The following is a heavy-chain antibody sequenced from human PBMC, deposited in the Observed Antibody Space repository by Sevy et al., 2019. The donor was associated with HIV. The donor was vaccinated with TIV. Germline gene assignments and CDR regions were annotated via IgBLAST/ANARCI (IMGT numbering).Heavy chain of an antibody. Sequence: GGSLRLSCAASGFTFSSYGMHWVRQAPGKGLEWVALIWYDGSSKYYADSVKGRFTISRDNSKNTLYLQMNSLSAEDTDVSYCASGAYYYASRTENFDYWGQGTLVTVSS. CDR3: ASGAYYYASRTENFDY. J-gene: IGHJ4*02. V-gene: IGHV3-33*01. CDR2: IWYDGSSK. CDR1: GFTFSSYG. D-gene: IGHD3-10*01.